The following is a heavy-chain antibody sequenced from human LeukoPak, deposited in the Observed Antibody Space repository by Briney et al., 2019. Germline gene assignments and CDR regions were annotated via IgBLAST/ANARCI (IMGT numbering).Heavy chain of an antibody. CDR2: ICYSGST. D-gene: IGHD3-3*01. Sequence: PSETLSLTCTVSGVSISSYYWSWIRQPPGKGLEWLGYICYSGSTNYNPSLKSRVTISVDTSKNQFSLKLSSVTAADTAVYYCAGITYYDCWSGNRYFQHWGQGTLVTVFS. V-gene: IGHV4-59*01. CDR1: GVSISSYY. CDR3: AGITYYDCWSGNRYFQH. J-gene: IGHJ1*01.